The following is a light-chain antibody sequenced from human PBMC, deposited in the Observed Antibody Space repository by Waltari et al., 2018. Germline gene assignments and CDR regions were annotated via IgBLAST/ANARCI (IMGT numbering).Light chain of an antibody. Sequence: QSALTPPASVSGSPGQSITISCTGTSSYRGGYNYLSWYQQHPGKAPKLMIYDVSNRPSGVANRFSGSKSGNTASLTISGLQAEDEADYYCSSYTSSRGVVFGGGTKLTVL. J-gene: IGLJ2*01. CDR3: SSYTSSRGVV. V-gene: IGLV2-14*03. CDR2: DVS. CDR1: SSYRGGYNY.